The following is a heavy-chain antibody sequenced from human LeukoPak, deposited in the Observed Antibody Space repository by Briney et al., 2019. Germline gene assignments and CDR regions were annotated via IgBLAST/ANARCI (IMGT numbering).Heavy chain of an antibody. V-gene: IGHV3-74*01. J-gene: IGHJ6*03. D-gene: IGHD3-10*01. CDR1: GFTFSTYW. Sequence: PGGSLRLSCAASGFTFSTYWMHWVRRAPGKGLVWVSRIHSDGRSTSYADSVNGRFTISRDNAKNTLYLQMNSLRAEDTAVYYCAKDYGSGLFGYYYMDVWGKGTTVTVSS. CDR2: IHSDGRST. CDR3: AKDYGSGLFGYYYMDV.